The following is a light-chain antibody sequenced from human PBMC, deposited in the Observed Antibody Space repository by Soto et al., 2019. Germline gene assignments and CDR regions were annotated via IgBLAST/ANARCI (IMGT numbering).Light chain of an antibody. Sequence: EIVLTQSPGTLSLSPGERATLSWRASQSVSSSYLAWYQQKPGQAPRLLIYDASNRATGIPARFSGSGSGTDFTLTISSLEPEDFAVYYCQQRSNWPPLTFGGGTKVDIK. CDR3: QQRSNWPPLT. J-gene: IGKJ4*01. CDR1: QSVSSSY. V-gene: IGKV3D-20*02. CDR2: DAS.